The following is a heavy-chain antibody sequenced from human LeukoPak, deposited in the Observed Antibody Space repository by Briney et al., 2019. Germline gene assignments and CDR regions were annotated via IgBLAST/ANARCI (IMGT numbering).Heavy chain of an antibody. CDR2: IYYSGST. J-gene: IGHJ2*01. CDR3: ARVPSLHYYDSSDIYWYFDL. CDR1: GGSLSSYY. D-gene: IGHD3-22*01. V-gene: IGHV4-59*01. Sequence: SETLSLTCTVSGGSLSSYYWSWIRQPPGKGLEWIGYIYYSGSTNYNPSLKSRVTISVDTSKNQFSLKLSSVTAADTAVYYCARVPSLHYYDSSDIYWYFDLWGRGTLVTVSS.